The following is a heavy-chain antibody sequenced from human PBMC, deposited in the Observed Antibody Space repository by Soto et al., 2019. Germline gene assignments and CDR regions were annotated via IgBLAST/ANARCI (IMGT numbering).Heavy chain of an antibody. CDR2: IGGGDDDK. Sequence: PGGSLRLSCAASGFTFSDYAMSWVRQAPGKGLEWVSSIGGGDDDKFSPDSVKGRFTISRDNSKNTLYLQMNSLRVEYTALYFCAKDREDHNSVWDAFDVWGQGTVVTVSS. J-gene: IGHJ3*01. D-gene: IGHD1-20*01. CDR3: AKDREDHNSVWDAFDV. CDR1: GFTFSDYA. V-gene: IGHV3-23*01.